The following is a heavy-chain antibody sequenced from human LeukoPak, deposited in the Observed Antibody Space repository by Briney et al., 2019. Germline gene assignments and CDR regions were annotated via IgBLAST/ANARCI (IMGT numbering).Heavy chain of an antibody. CDR1: GFTFSSYW. CDR3: ARDGELTYYYDSSGYYSPFGDY. Sequence: GGSLRLSCAASGFTFSSYWMHWVRQAPGKGLVWVSRINSVGSSTSYADSVKGRFTISRDNAKNTLYLQMNSLRAEDTAVYYCARDGELTYYYDSSGYYSPFGDYWGQGTLVTVSS. D-gene: IGHD3-22*01. J-gene: IGHJ4*02. V-gene: IGHV3-74*01. CDR2: INSVGSST.